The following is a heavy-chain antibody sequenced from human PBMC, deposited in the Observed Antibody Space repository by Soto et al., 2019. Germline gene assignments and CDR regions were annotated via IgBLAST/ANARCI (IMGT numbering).Heavy chain of an antibody. D-gene: IGHD5-12*01. CDR3: AVSGYFFWFEP. Sequence: PSETLSLTCTVSGGSIISGGHYWSLIRQHPGKGLEWIGYIYYSGSTYYNPSLKSRVTISVDTSKNQFSLKLSSVTAADTAVYSCAVSGYFFWFEPWGQGTLVTVS. V-gene: IGHV4-31*03. CDR1: GGSIISGGHY. CDR2: IYYSGST. J-gene: IGHJ5*02.